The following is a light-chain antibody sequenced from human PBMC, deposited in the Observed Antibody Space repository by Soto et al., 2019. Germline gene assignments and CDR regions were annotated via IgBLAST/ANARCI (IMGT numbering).Light chain of an antibody. CDR2: EVN. J-gene: IGLJ3*02. V-gene: IGLV2-23*02. CDR1: SSDVGSYYL. Sequence: QAVLTQPASVSGSPGQSITISCTGTSSDVGSYYLVSWYQQHPGKAPKLMIYEVNKRPSGVSNRFSGSKSGNTASLTISGLQAEDEADYYCCSYAGSSTFEMFGGGTKLTVL. CDR3: CSYAGSSTFEM.